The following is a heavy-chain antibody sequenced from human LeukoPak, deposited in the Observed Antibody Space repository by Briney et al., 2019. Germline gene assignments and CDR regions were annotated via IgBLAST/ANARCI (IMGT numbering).Heavy chain of an antibody. J-gene: IGHJ4*02. CDR1: GYTFTGYY. D-gene: IGHD3-22*01. V-gene: IGHV1-2*06. CDR3: ARVADSSGYPNYFDY. CDR2: INPNSGGT. Sequence: ASVKVSCKSSGYTFTGYYMHWVRQAPGQGLEWMGRINPNSGGTNYSQKFSGRVTMTRDTSISTAYLELSRLRSDDTAVYYCARVADSSGYPNYFDYWGQGTLVTVSS.